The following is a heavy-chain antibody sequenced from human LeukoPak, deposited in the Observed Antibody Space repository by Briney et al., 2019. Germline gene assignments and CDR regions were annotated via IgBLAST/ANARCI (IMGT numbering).Heavy chain of an antibody. CDR1: GYTFTSYY. V-gene: IGHV1-46*01. CDR2: INPSGGST. CDR3: ASGYCSGRSCYSAEYFQH. J-gene: IGHJ1*01. D-gene: IGHD2-15*01. Sequence: GASVKVSCKASGYTFTSYYMHWVRQAPGQGLEWMGIINPSGGSTSYAQKFQGRVTMTRDTSTSTVYMELSSLRSEDTAVYYCASGYCSGRSCYSAEYFQHWGQGTLVTVSS.